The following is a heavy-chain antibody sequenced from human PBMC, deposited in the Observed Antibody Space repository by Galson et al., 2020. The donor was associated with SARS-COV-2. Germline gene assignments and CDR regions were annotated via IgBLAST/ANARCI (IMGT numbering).Heavy chain of an antibody. CDR2: IKQDGSEK. CDR1: GFTFSSYW. D-gene: IGHD3-10*01. Sequence: GGSLRLSCAASGFTFSSYWMSWVRQAPGKGLEWVANIKQDGSEKSYVDSVKGRFTISRDNAKNSVYLQMNSLRAEDTAVYYCARGPYYHGSGTYHYFDYWGQGTLVTVSS. V-gene: IGHV3-7*03. J-gene: IGHJ4*02. CDR3: ARGPYYHGSGTYHYFDY.